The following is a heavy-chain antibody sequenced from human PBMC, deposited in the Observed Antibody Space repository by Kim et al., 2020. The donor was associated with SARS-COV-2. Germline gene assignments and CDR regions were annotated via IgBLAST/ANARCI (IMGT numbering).Heavy chain of an antibody. Sequence: GGSLRLSCAASGFSVRNSYLSWVRQAPGKGLEWVSLIYSGGRTFYEDYVKGSFTLSKDNSKDTMYLQMNSMGAADTAVYYCAGGGYDDSSGAAFAFHF. CDR3: AGGGYDDSSGAAFAFHF. CDR1: GFSVRNSY. D-gene: IGHD3-22*01. J-gene: IGHJ2*01. CDR2: IYSGGRT. V-gene: IGHV3-66*01.